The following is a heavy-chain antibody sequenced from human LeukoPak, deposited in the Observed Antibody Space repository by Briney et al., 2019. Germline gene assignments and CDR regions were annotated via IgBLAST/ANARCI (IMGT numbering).Heavy chain of an antibody. CDR2: ISPSGGST. CDR3: ARDNSVRDEARWFNP. D-gene: IGHD5-24*01. V-gene: IGHV1-46*01. Sequence: ASVKVSCKASGYIFTSYFMHWVRQAPGQGPEWMGVISPSGGSTTYAQKFQGRVTLTRDMSTSTDYLELSSLRSEDTAVYYCARDNSVRDEARWFNPWGQGTLVTVSS. J-gene: IGHJ5*02. CDR1: GYIFTSYF.